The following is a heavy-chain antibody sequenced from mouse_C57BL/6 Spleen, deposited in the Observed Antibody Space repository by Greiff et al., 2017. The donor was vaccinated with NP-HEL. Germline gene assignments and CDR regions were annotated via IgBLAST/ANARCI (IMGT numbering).Heavy chain of an antibody. Sequence: EVQLQQSGPVLVKPGASVKMSCKASGYTFTDYYMNWVKQSHGKSLEWIGVINPYNGGTSYNQKFKGKATLTVDKSSSTAYMELNSLTSEDSAVYYCARSGSSHYYAMDYWGQGTSVTVSS. CDR3: ARSGSSHYYAMDY. D-gene: IGHD1-1*01. V-gene: IGHV1-19*01. CDR2: INPYNGGT. J-gene: IGHJ4*01. CDR1: GYTFTDYY.